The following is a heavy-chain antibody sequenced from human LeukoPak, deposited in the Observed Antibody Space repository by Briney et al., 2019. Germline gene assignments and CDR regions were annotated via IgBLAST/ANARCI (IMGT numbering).Heavy chain of an antibody. Sequence: SVKVSCKASGGTFSSYAISWVRQAPGQGLDWMGVIIPFFGTANYAQKFQGRVTITADKSTSTAYMELSSLRSEDTAVYYCARCSSYDILTGYPKPPFDYWGQGTLVTVSS. D-gene: IGHD3-9*01. J-gene: IGHJ4*02. CDR3: ARCSSYDILTGYPKPPFDY. CDR1: GGTFSSYA. CDR2: IIPFFGTA. V-gene: IGHV1-69*06.